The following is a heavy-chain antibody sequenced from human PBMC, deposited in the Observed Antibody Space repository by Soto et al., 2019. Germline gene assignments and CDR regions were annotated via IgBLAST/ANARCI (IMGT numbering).Heavy chain of an antibody. CDR3: AHIDPEIVTVGGHGGFDY. J-gene: IGHJ4*02. Sequence: QITLKESGPTLVRPPQTLTLTCTFSGFSLTSRVGVGWFRQPPGKALVWRPLIYWDDDKRYSPSLKNSLTSTKDTSKNQVVLTMTNVGPVDTGTYFCAHIDPEIVTVGGHGGFDYWGQGALVTVSS. V-gene: IGHV2-5*02. CDR1: GFSLTSRVG. D-gene: IGHD5-12*01. CDR2: IYWDDDK.